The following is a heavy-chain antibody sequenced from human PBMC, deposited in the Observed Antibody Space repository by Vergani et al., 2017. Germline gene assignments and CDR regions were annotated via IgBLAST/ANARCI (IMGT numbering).Heavy chain of an antibody. CDR3: ARDLPTSYCSGGSCYSGYFDY. V-gene: IGHV1-69*04. CDR2: IIPILGIA. Sequence: QVQLVQSGAEVKKPGSSVKVSCKASGGTFSSYAISWVRQAPGQGLEWMGRIIPILGIANYAQKFQGRVTITADKSTSTAYMELSSLRSEDTAVYYCARDLPTSYCSGGSCYSGYFDYWGQGTLVTVSS. J-gene: IGHJ4*02. CDR1: GGTFSSYA. D-gene: IGHD2-15*01.